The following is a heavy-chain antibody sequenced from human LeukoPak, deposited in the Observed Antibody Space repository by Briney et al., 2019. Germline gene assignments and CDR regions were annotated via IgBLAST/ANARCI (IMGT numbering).Heavy chain of an antibody. J-gene: IGHJ4*02. D-gene: IGHD5-24*01. Sequence: PSETLSLTCTVSGGSISSYFWSWIRQPPGKGLEWIGSIYYSGSTYYNPSLKSRVTISVDTSKNQFSLKLSSVTAADTAVYYCAITGRDGYKIGDFDYWGQGTLVTVSS. CDR2: IYYSGST. CDR3: AITGRDGYKIGDFDY. V-gene: IGHV4-59*12. CDR1: GGSISSYF.